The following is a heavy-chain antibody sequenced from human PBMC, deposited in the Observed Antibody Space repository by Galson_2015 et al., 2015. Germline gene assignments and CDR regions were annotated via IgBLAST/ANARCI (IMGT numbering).Heavy chain of an antibody. D-gene: IGHD1-14*01. CDR1: GGSISSGGYS. Sequence: TLSLTCAVSGGSISSGGYSWSWIRQPPGKGLEWIGYIYHSGSTYYNPSLKSRVTISVDRSKNQFSLKLSSVTAADTAVYYCARAKARPEFYYYYCMDVWGQGTTVTVSS. CDR2: IYHSGST. V-gene: IGHV4-30-2*01. CDR3: ARAKARPEFYYYYCMDV. J-gene: IGHJ6*02.